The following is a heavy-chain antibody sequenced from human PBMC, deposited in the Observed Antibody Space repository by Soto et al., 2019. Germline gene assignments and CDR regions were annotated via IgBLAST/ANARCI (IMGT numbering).Heavy chain of an antibody. CDR2: IKSKSDGETA. D-gene: IGHD3-22*01. Sequence: GGSLRLSCRTSGFTFTNAWMNWVRLTAGNGLEWVGRIKSKSDGETAEYAAPVKGRFIISRDDSTDTLYLEMNNLTSEDSAVYYCTTIVLVPFEHWGQGVLVTVSS. CDR1: GFTFTNAW. J-gene: IGHJ4*02. V-gene: IGHV3-15*01. CDR3: TTIVLVPFEH.